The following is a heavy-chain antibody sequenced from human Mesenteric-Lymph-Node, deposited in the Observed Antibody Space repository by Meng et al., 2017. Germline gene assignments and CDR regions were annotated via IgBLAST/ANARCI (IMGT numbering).Heavy chain of an antibody. J-gene: IGHJ3*02. V-gene: IGHV1-2*02. CDR1: GYTFNSYG. CDR2: INPNSGGT. CDR3: AREELTGYYKQSQRFAFDI. Sequence: ASVKVSCKTSGYTFNSYGISWVRQAPGQGLEWMGWINPNSGGTNYAQKFQGRVTMTRDTSISTAYMELSRLRSDDTAVYYCAREELTGYYKQSQRFAFDIWGQGTMVTVSS. D-gene: IGHD3-9*01.